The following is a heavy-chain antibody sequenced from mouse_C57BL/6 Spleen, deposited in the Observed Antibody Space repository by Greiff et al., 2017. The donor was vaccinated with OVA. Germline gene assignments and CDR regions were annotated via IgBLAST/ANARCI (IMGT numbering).Heavy chain of an antibody. V-gene: IGHV1-64*01. Sequence: QVKLQQPGAELVKPGASVTLSCKASGYTFTSSWMHWVKPRPGQGLAWIGIIHPNSGSPNYNEKLQSKATLTVDKSSSTAYMQLSSLTSEDSAGYYWARSENFDYWGQGTTLTVSS. CDR2: IHPNSGSP. CDR3: ARSENFDY. J-gene: IGHJ2*01. CDR1: GYTFTSSW.